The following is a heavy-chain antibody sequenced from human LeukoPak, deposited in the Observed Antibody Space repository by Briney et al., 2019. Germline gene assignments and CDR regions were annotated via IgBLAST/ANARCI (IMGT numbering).Heavy chain of an antibody. Sequence: GGTLRLSCAASGFTFSSYSMNWVRQAPGKGLEWVSSISSSSSYIYYADSVKGRFTITRDNAKNSLYLQMNSLRAEDTAVYYCARSSYEGQWHTWGQGNLVTVSS. CDR3: ARSSYEGQWHT. D-gene: IGHD6-19*01. V-gene: IGHV3-21*01. CDR1: GFTFSSYS. CDR2: ISSSSSYI. J-gene: IGHJ5*02.